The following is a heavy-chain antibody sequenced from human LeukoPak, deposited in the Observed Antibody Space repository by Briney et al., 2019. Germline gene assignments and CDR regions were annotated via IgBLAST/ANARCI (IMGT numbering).Heavy chain of an antibody. J-gene: IGHJ3*02. Sequence: GGSLRLSCAVSGFTFSSYSMNWVRQAPGKGLEWISYIGATVTTIYYAASVKGRVTISRDNAKNSLYLQMNSLRAEDTAVYYCARGDYDDHLGDFDIWGQGTLVTVSS. V-gene: IGHV3-48*04. D-gene: IGHD4-17*01. CDR1: GFTFSSYS. CDR2: IGATVTTI. CDR3: ARGDYDDHLGDFDI.